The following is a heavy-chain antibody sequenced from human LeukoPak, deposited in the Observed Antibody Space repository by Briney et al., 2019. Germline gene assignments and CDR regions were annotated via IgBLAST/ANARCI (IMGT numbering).Heavy chain of an antibody. D-gene: IGHD5-18*01. Sequence: SETLSLTCTVSGGSISSYYWSWIRQPPGKGLEWIGYIYYSGSTNYNPSLKSRVTISVDTSKNQFSLKLSSVTAADTAVYYCARDTWIQLSGATYYYGMDVWGQGTTVTVSS. V-gene: IGHV4-59*01. CDR3: ARDTWIQLSGATYYYGMDV. J-gene: IGHJ6*02. CDR1: GGSISSYY. CDR2: IYYSGST.